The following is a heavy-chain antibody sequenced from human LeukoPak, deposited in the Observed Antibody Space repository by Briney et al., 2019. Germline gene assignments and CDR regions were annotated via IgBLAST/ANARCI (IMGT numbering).Heavy chain of an antibody. J-gene: IGHJ5*02. CDR3: ARGAWYSSGWADWFDP. V-gene: IGHV3-30*03. CDR2: ISYDGSNK. CDR1: GFTFSRYW. Sequence: GGSLRLSCVASGFTFSRYWMSWVRQAPGKGLEWVAVISYDGSNKYYADSEKGRFTISRDNSKNTLYLQMNSLRAEDTAVYYCARGAWYSSGWADWFDPWGQGTLVTVSS. D-gene: IGHD6-19*01.